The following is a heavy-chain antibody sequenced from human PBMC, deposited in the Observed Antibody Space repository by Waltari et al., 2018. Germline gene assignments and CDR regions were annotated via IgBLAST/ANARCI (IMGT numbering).Heavy chain of an antibody. J-gene: IGHJ4*02. CDR3: ASRVGGVTAINDY. CDR2: IIPILGTA. V-gene: IGHV1-69*15. Sequence: QVQLVQSGAEVKKPGSSVKVSCKASGGTFSSYAISWVRQAPGQGLEWMGRIIPILGTANYAQKFQGRVTITADESTITAYMELSSLRSEDTAVYYCASRVGGVTAINDYWGQGTLVTVSS. CDR1: GGTFSSYA. D-gene: IGHD2-21*02.